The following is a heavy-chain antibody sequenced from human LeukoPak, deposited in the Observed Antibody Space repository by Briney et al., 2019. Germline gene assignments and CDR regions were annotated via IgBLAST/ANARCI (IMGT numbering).Heavy chain of an antibody. CDR1: GFTFSSYG. J-gene: IGHJ4*02. CDR2: ISYDGSNK. CDR3: AKDRTQWLVRFSFDY. D-gene: IGHD6-19*01. V-gene: IGHV3-30*18. Sequence: GGSLRLSCAASGFTFSSYGMHWVRQAPGKGLEWVAVISYDGSNKYYADSVKGRFTISRDNSKNTLYLQMNSLRAEDTAVYYCAKDRTQWLVRFSFDYWGQGTLVTVSS.